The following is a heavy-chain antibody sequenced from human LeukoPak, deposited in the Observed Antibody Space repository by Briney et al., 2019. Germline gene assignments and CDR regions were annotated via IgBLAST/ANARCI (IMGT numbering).Heavy chain of an antibody. CDR3: ARNVEMASLDY. CDR1: GGTFSSYA. J-gene: IGHJ4*02. V-gene: IGHV1-69*05. CDR2: IIPIFGTA. D-gene: IGHD5-24*01. Sequence: SVKVSCKASGGTFSSYAISRVRQAPGQGLEWMGRIIPIFGTANYAQKFQGRVTITTDESTSTAYMELSSLRSEDTAVYYCARNVEMASLDYWGQGTLVTVSS.